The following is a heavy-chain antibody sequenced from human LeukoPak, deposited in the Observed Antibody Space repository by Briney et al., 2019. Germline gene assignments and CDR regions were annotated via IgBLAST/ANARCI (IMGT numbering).Heavy chain of an antibody. Sequence: GGSLRLSCAASGFTFSSYAMSWVRQAPGKGLEWVSAIRGSGGSTYYADSVKGRFTISRDNSKNTLYLQMNSLRAEDTAVYYCAKEKLYCSGGSCYSGYYFDYWGQGTLVTVSS. J-gene: IGHJ4*02. V-gene: IGHV3-23*01. CDR1: GFTFSSYA. D-gene: IGHD2-15*01. CDR2: IRGSGGST. CDR3: AKEKLYCSGGSCYSGYYFDY.